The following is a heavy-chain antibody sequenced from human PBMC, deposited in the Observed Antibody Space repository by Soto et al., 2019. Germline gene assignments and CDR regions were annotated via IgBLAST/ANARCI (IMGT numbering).Heavy chain of an antibody. Sequence: EVQLLESGGGLVQPGGSLRLSCAAYGFTFSTYAMNWVRQAPGNGLEWVSAISGSGGSIHDADSVKGRFTISRDNSNNPLDLQMNSLIDVDTAVYHCVKGYWKGDVGGQGTTVTVSS. CDR3: VKGYWKGDV. J-gene: IGHJ6*02. D-gene: IGHD1-1*01. CDR1: GFTFSTYA. CDR2: ISGSGGSI. V-gene: IGHV3-23*01.